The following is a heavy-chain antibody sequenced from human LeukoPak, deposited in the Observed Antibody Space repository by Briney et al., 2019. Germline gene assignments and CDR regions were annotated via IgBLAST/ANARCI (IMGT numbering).Heavy chain of an antibody. D-gene: IGHD5-24*01. CDR2: ISGSGGST. CDR1: GFTFSSYA. Sequence: GGSLRLSCAASGFTFSSYAMSWVRQAPGKGLEWVSAISGSGGSTYYADSVKGRFTIYRDNSKNTLYLQMNSLRAEDKAVYYCAKEWRWLQSGNYFDYWGQGPLVTVSS. CDR3: AKEWRWLQSGNYFDY. V-gene: IGHV3-23*01. J-gene: IGHJ4*02.